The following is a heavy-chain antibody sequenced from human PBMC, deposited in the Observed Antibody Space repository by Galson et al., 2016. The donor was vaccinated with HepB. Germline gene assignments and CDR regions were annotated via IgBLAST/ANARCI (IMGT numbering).Heavy chain of an antibody. CDR3: AREEAMVQGVRMKIFAGLHHYGMDV. Sequence: SLRLSCAASGFTFSRYGMHWVRQTPGKGLEWVAGILYDESNEKYAVSVKGRFTISRDNSKNTLNLQMNSLRVEDTATYYCAREEAMVQGVRMKIFAGLHHYGMDVWGKGTTVTVSS. J-gene: IGHJ6*04. CDR1: GFTFSRYG. D-gene: IGHD3-10*01. V-gene: IGHV3-33*01. CDR2: ILYDESNE.